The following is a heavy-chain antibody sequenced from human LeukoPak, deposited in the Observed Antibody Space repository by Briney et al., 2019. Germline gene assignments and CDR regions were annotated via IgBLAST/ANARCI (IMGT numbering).Heavy chain of an antibody. Sequence: PGGSLRLSCAASGFSFSTYWMSWVRQAPVKGLEWVANIKQDGSEKYYVDSVKGRFTISRDNANNSLYLQMNSLRAEDTAVYYCARLGGTYYNPYFDYCGQGILVTVSS. CDR1: GFSFSTYW. V-gene: IGHV3-7*01. D-gene: IGHD1-26*01. J-gene: IGHJ4*02. CDR2: IKQDGSEK. CDR3: ARLGGTYYNPYFDY.